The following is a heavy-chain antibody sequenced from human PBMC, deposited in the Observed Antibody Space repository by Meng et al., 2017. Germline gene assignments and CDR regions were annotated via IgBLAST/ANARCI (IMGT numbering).Heavy chain of an antibody. D-gene: IGHD1-26*01. CDR2: INHSGST. V-gene: IGHV4-34*01. CDR1: GGSFSGYY. J-gene: IGHJ3*02. Sequence: GSLRLSCAVYGGSFSGYYWSWIRQPPGKGLEWIGEINHSGSTNYNPSLKSRVTISVDTSKNQFSLKLSSVTAADTAVYYCAKGTLGATTDAFDIWGQGTMVTVSS. CDR3: AKGTLGATTDAFDI.